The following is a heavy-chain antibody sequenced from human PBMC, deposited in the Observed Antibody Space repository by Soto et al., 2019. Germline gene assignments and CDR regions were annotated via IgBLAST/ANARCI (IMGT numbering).Heavy chain of an antibody. Sequence: QVQVVESGGGVVQPGTSLRLSCEASGFTFSNYAIHWVRQAPGKGLEWVARISYDGSNQFYADSLRGRFSISRENSKNTSYLQMHSLRAEDTAVYYCARDQGGYDSWSAKPWHWFDPWGQGTLVTVS. CDR3: ARDQGGYDSWSAKPWHWFDP. CDR1: GFTFSNYA. V-gene: IGHV3-30*03. J-gene: IGHJ5*02. D-gene: IGHD3-3*01. CDR2: ISYDGSNQ.